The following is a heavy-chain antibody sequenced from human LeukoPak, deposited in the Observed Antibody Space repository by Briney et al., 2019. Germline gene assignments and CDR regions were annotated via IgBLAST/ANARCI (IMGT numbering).Heavy chain of an antibody. V-gene: IGHV3-30-3*01. Sequence: GRSLRLSCAASGFTFSSYAMHWVRQAPGKGLEWVALISYDGSGQYYTESVKGRFTISRDNSKNTLYLQVNSLRVEDTAVYYCARANRPLHPSGWYKDHWGQGTLVTVSS. J-gene: IGHJ4*02. CDR3: ARANRPLHPSGWYKDH. CDR2: ISYDGSGQ. CDR1: GFTFSSYA. D-gene: IGHD6-19*01.